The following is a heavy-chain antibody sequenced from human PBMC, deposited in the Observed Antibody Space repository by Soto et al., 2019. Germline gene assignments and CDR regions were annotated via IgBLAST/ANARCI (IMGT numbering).Heavy chain of an antibody. CDR3: VTGGPNAVVLNAPPPLRY. Sequence: QVQLVQSRAEVKNPGASVKVSCKASGYIFTDYYMHWVRQAPGQGLEWMGYIIPASGATDCAQKFQGRVTMTRDTSISTAYMELTRLRSDDTSVYYCVTGGPNAVVLNAPPPLRYWGLGTLVTVSS. CDR2: IIPASGAT. CDR1: GYIFTDYY. V-gene: IGHV1-2*02. J-gene: IGHJ4*02. D-gene: IGHD2-8*01.